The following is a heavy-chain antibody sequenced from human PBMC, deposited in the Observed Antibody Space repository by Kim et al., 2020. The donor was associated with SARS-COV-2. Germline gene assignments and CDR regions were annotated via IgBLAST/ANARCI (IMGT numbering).Heavy chain of an antibody. CDR2: ISWNSGSI. D-gene: IGHD3-9*01. V-gene: IGHV3-9*01. CDR3: AKDNRFTIFLGGPDF. J-gene: IGHJ4*02. Sequence: GGSLRLSCAASGFTFDDYAMHWVRQAPGKGLEWVSGISWNSGSIGHADSVKGRFTISRDNAKNSLYLQMNRLRAEDTALYYCAKDNRFTIFLGGPDFWGQGTLVTVSS. CDR1: GFTFDDYA.